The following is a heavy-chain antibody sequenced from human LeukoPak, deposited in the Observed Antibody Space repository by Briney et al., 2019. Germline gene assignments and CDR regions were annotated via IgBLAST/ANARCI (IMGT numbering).Heavy chain of an antibody. CDR3: AKWSSTLKAFDF. CDR1: GDSINNYY. V-gene: IGHV4-59*08. CDR2: THYTGNT. J-gene: IGHJ4*02. D-gene: IGHD2-15*01. Sequence: PSETLSLTCSVSGDSINNYYWNWIRQLPGKELEWIGYTHYTGNTKSNPSLKSRVTTSVDTSKSQFSLKLSSVTAADTAVYYCAKWSSTLKAFDFWGQGTLVTVSS.